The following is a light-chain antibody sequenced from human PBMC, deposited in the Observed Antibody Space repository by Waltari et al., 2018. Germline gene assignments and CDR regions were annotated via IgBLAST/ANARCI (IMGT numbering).Light chain of an antibody. Sequence: SCLHSSNNKNYFAWYQQKPGQPPKLLSYWASTRKSGVPDRFSGSGSGTDFTLTISSLQAEDVAVYYCQQFQSHLRTFGQGTKVEIK. V-gene: IGKV4-1*01. CDR1: SCLHSSNNKNY. CDR3: QQFQSHLRT. CDR2: WAS. J-gene: IGKJ1*01.